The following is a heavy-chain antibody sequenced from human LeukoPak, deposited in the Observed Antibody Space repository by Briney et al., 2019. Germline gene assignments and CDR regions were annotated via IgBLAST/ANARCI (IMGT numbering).Heavy chain of an antibody. V-gene: IGHV3-66*01. Sequence: GGSLRLSCAASGFTTSSHYMHWVRQAPGKGLEWVSVIYIGDTTHYADSVKGRFTISRDDAKNLLYLQMNSLRAEDTAVYYCARDIAVPGSAYWGQGTLVTVSS. J-gene: IGHJ4*02. CDR2: IYIGDTT. D-gene: IGHD6-19*01. CDR3: ARDIAVPGSAY. CDR1: GFTTSSHY.